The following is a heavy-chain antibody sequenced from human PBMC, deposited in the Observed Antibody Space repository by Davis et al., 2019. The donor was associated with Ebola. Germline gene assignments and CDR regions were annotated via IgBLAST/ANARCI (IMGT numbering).Heavy chain of an antibody. J-gene: IGHJ4*02. CDR3: AHRTVTGHY. CDR1: GFSLSTSGVG. Sequence: SGPTLVKPTQTLTLTCTFSGFSLSTSGVGVGWIRQPPGKALEWLALIYWDDDKRYSPSLKSRLTITKATSKNQVVLTMTNMDPVETATYYCAHRTVTGHYWGQGTLVTVSS. D-gene: IGHD4-17*01. CDR2: IYWDDDK. V-gene: IGHV2-5*02.